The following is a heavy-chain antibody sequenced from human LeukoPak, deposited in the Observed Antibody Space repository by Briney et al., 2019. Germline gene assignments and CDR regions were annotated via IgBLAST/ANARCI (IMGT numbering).Heavy chain of an antibody. V-gene: IGHV3-20*04. J-gene: IGHJ4*02. CDR3: ARVGDCSSTSCPQSPINYYFDY. CDR2: INWNGGST. Sequence: GGSLRLSCAASGFTFDDYGMSWVRQAPGKGREWVSGINWNGGSTGYADSVKGRFTISRDNAKNSLYLQMNSLRAEDTALYYCARVGDCSSTSCPQSPINYYFDYWGQGTLVTVSS. CDR1: GFTFDDYG. D-gene: IGHD2-2*01.